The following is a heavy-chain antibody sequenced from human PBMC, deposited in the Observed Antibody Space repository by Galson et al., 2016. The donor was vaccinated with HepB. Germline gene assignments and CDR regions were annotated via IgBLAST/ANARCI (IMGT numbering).Heavy chain of an antibody. CDR3: ARGVYGDHGWFDY. CDR1: GFIFSTYA. J-gene: IGHJ4*02. Sequence: SLRLSCAGSGFIFSTYAMNWVRQAPGKGLEWVSSIRGSGGGIDYADSVKGRFTISRDNSKNTLYLQMSSLRAEDTAVYYCARGVYGDHGWFDYWGQGTLVTVSS. CDR2: IRGSGGGI. D-gene: IGHD4-17*01. V-gene: IGHV3-23*01.